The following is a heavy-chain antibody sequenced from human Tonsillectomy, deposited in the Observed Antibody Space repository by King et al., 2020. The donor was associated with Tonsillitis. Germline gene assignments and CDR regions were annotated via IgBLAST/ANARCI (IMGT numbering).Heavy chain of an antibody. CDR2: ISSTNAI. CDR3: VRDKEATYFDIGRGSFDI. Sequence: VQLVESGGGLVKPGGSLRLSCAASGLNFNTFTMNWVRQAPGKGLEGVSSISSTNAIYYGDSGKGRFTISRDNAKNSLYLQMNSLRAEDTAVYYCVRDKEATYFDIGRGSFDIWGPGTMVTVSS. CDR1: GLNFNTFT. V-gene: IGHV3-21*01. J-gene: IGHJ3*02. D-gene: IGHD3-22*01.